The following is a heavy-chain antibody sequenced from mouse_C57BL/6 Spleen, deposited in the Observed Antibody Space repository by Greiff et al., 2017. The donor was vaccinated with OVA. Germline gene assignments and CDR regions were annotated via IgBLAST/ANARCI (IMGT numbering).Heavy chain of an antibody. V-gene: IGHV1-55*01. D-gene: IGHD2-4*01. CDR3: ARDDYDVRAMDY. J-gene: IGHJ4*01. Sequence: QVQLQQPGAELVKPGASVKMSCKASGYTFTSYWITWVKQRPGQGLEWIGDIYPGSGSTNYNEKFKSKATLTVDTSSSTAYMQLSSLTSEDSAVYYCARDDYDVRAMDYWGQGTPVTVSA. CDR2: IYPGSGST. CDR1: GYTFTSYW.